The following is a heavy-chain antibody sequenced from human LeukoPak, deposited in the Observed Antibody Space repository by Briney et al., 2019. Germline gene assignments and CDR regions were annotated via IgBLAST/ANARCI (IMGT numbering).Heavy chain of an antibody. CDR1: GFTFSSYG. CDR2: ISGSGGST. Sequence: GGSLRLSCAASGFTFSSYGMSWVRQAPGKGLEWVSAISGSGGSTYYADSVKGRFTISRDNSKNTLYLQMNSLRAEDTAVYYCAEDPYYYDSSGYYPFDYWGQGTLVTVSS. D-gene: IGHD3-22*01. J-gene: IGHJ4*02. V-gene: IGHV3-23*01. CDR3: AEDPYYYDSSGYYPFDY.